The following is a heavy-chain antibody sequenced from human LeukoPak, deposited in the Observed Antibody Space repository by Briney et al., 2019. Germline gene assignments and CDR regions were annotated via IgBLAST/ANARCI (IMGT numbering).Heavy chain of an antibody. V-gene: IGHV1-2*02. CDR3: ARGNIATRRGENWFDP. Sequence: ASVKVSCKASGYTFTGDFIHWVRHAPGQGLERMGWINSDSGGTNYARKFQGRVTMTRDTSISTAYMELSSLRSDDTAVFYCARGNIATRRGENWFDPWGQGTLVTVSS. CDR2: INSDSGGT. CDR1: GYTFTGDF. J-gene: IGHJ5*02. D-gene: IGHD6-6*01.